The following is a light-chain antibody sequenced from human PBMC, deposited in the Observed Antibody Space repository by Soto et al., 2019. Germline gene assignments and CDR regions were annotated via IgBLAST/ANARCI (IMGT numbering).Light chain of an antibody. CDR1: QSVSSSY. J-gene: IGKJ3*01. CDR2: GAS. CDR3: QQYGSSQFT. V-gene: IGKV3-20*01. Sequence: EIVLTQSPGTLSLSPGERATLSCRASQSVSSSYLAWYQQKPGQAPWLLIYGASSRATGIPDRFSGSGSGTEFTLTISRLEPGDFAVYYCQQYGSSQFTFGPGTKVDIK.